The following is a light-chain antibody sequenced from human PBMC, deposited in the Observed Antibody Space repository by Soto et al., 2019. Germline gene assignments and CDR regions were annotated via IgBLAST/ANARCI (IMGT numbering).Light chain of an antibody. J-gene: IGKJ1*01. Sequence: EIVLTQSPGTLSLSPGERATLSCRASQSVSSSYLAWYQQKPGQAPRLLIYGASSRATGIPDRFSGSGSGTDFTLTISRLEPEDFAVYYCQQYDSSPVTFGHGTNVEIK. CDR3: QQYDSSPVT. CDR1: QSVSSSY. CDR2: GAS. V-gene: IGKV3-20*01.